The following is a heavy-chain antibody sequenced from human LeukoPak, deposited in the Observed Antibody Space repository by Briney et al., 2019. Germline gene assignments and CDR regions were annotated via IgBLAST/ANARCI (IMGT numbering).Heavy chain of an antibody. D-gene: IGHD2-21*01. CDR3: ARAAVGGDCYDY. V-gene: IGHV1-46*01. J-gene: IGHJ4*02. CDR2: INPSGGST. CDR1: GYTFTSYY. Sequence: GASVKVSCKASGYTFTSYYMHWVRQAPGQGLEWMGIINPSGGSTSYAQEFQGRVTMTRDTSTSTVYMELSSLRSEDTAVYYCARAAVGGDCYDYWGQGTLVTVSS.